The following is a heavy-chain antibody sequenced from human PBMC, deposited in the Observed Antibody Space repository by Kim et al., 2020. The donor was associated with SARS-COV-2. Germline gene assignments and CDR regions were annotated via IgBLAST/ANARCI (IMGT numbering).Heavy chain of an antibody. V-gene: IGHV3-23*01. Sequence: GGSLRLSCAASGFSFSNYAMGWVRQAPGKGLEWVSGIGGSDGQTIYADSVRGRFTVSRDNSRNTLFLRMSSLRAEDTAVYFCAKSTNFGIAAAGAVDYWGQGNLVTVSS. CDR1: GFSFSNYA. CDR2: IGGSDGQT. CDR3: AKSTNFGIAAAGAVDY. D-gene: IGHD6-13*01. J-gene: IGHJ4*02.